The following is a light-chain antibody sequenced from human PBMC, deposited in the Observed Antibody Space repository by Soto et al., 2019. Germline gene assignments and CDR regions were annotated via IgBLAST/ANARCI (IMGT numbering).Light chain of an antibody. V-gene: IGLV2-14*03. Sequence: QSALTQPASVSGTPGQSITISCSGTSNYVGGYNYGSWHHQHTGTAPKLIIYGVRDRPSGVSNRFSGSQSSNTASLTISGPQAEEEADYYCSSYTIISTYVFGSGTKVTVL. CDR3: SSYTIISTYV. CDR2: GVR. J-gene: IGLJ1*01. CDR1: SNYVGGYNY.